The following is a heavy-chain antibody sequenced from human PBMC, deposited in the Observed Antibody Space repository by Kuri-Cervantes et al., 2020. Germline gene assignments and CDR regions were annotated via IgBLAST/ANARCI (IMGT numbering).Heavy chain of an antibody. CDR1: LCTFGSYA. CDR2: IIPIFGTA. D-gene: IGHD6-13*01. CDR3: ARAPRSPAAAADFDY. Sequence: VPVSHQACLCTFGSYAISWVRQAPGQGLEWMGGIIPIFGTANYAQKFQGRVTMTRDTSTSAVYLELSSLRSEDTAVYYCARAPRSPAAAADFDYWGQGTLVTVSS. V-gene: IGHV1-69*05. J-gene: IGHJ4*02.